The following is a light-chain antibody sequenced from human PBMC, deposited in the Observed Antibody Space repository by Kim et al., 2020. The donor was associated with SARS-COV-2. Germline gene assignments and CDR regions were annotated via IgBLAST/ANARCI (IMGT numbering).Light chain of an antibody. V-gene: IGLV3-1*01. CDR3: RAWDSSTVV. J-gene: IGLJ2*01. CDR1: KRGEKY. CDR2: QDT. Sequence: VCPGQRASSTCSEDKRGEKYVYWYKQKPGQSPVLVIDQDTKRPTGIPERFSGSSTGNTATLTISGTEDMDEADYHWRAWDSSTVVFGGGTKLTVL.